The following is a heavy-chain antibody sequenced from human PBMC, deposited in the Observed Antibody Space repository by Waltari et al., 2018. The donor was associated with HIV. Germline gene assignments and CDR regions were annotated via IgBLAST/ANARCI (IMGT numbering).Heavy chain of an antibody. Sequence: QVQLVQSGAEVKKPGASVKVSCKASGYTFTGYYMHWVRQAPGQGFEWRGRRNPNRGGTNHAQKFQGRGTMTRDTSNSTAYMELSRLRADDTAVYYWASLMVRGDDNWFDPWGQGTLVTVSS. D-gene: IGHD3-10*01. CDR2: RNPNRGGT. J-gene: IGHJ5*02. V-gene: IGHV1-2*02. CDR1: GYTFTGYY. CDR3: ASLMVRGDDNWFDP.